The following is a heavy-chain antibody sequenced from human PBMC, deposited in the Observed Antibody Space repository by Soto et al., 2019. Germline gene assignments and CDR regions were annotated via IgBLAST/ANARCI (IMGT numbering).Heavy chain of an antibody. CDR2: IYPGDSDT. CDR1: GYSFTSYW. V-gene: IGHV5-51*01. J-gene: IGHJ5*02. D-gene: IGHD2-2*01. Sequence: GGSLKISCKGSGYSFTSYWIGWVRQMPGKGLEWMGIIYPGDSDTRYSPSFQGQVTISADKSISTAYLQWSSLKASDTAMYYCARGLGYCSSTSCYVGWFDPWGQGTLVTVSS. CDR3: ARGLGYCSSTSCYVGWFDP.